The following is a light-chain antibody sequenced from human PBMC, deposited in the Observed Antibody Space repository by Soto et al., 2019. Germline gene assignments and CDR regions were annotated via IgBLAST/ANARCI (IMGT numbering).Light chain of an antibody. CDR3: QQYNSYWT. CDR2: KAS. J-gene: IGKJ1*01. CDR1: PSISSW. V-gene: IGKV1-5*03. Sequence: DIQMTQSPSTLSASVGDRVTITCRASPSISSWVAWYQQKPGKAPKLLIYKASSLQSGVPSRFSGSGYGTEFTLTRGSLQLFDFATYYCQQYNSYWTFGQGTKVEIQ.